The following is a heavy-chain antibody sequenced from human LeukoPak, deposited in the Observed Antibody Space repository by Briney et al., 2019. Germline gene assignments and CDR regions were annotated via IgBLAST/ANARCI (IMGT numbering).Heavy chain of an antibody. CDR2: SYSRGGT. CDR3: ARNWRRGWSDP. V-gene: IGHV4-61*02. D-gene: IGHD1-1*01. Sequence: SQTLSLTCAVSGDSISSGDYYWSWIRQPAGKGLEWIGRSYSRGGTNYNPSLKSRVTISEDVSKNQFSLRLSSVTAADTAVYYCARNWRRGWSDPWGQGILVTVSS. J-gene: IGHJ5*02. CDR1: GDSISSGDYY.